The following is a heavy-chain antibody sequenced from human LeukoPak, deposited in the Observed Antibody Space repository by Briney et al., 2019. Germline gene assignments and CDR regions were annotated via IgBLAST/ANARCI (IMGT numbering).Heavy chain of an antibody. Sequence: SETLSLTCAVYGGSFSGYYWTWIRQPPGKGLEWIGEINPSGSTNYNPSLKSRVTISVDTSKNQFSLKLSSVTAADTAVFYCARAQGRGGYNGILEYWGQGALVTVSS. CDR2: INPSGST. CDR3: ARAQGRGGYNGILEY. CDR1: GGSFSGYY. D-gene: IGHD5-24*01. J-gene: IGHJ4*02. V-gene: IGHV4-34*01.